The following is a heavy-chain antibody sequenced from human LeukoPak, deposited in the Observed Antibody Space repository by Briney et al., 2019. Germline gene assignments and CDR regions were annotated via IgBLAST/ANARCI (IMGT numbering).Heavy chain of an antibody. Sequence: GGSLRLSCAASGFTLSSYNMNWVRQAPGKGLEWVAVISYDGSNKYYADSVKGRFTISRDNSKNTLYLQMNSLRAGDTAVYYCARVGGGSSGWYYFDYWGQGTLVTVSS. CDR2: ISYDGSNK. J-gene: IGHJ4*02. CDR3: ARVGGGSSGWYYFDY. CDR1: GFTLSSYN. V-gene: IGHV3-30-3*01. D-gene: IGHD6-19*01.